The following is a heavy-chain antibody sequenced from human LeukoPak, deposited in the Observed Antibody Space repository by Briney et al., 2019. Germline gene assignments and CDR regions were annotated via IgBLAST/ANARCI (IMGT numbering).Heavy chain of an antibody. CDR2: IGGDGVGR. D-gene: IGHD1-26*01. Sequence: GGSLRLSCAVSGFIFKNYAMMWVRQAPGKGLEWVSAIGGDGVGRDYSDSVKGRFTISRDNSKNTLYLQMNSLRVEDTALYFCARQVGAPPDNWGLGTLVTVSS. V-gene: IGHV3-23*01. J-gene: IGHJ4*02. CDR1: GFIFKNYA. CDR3: ARQVGAPPDN.